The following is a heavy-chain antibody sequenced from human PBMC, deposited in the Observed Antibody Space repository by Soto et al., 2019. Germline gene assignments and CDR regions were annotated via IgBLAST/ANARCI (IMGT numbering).Heavy chain of an antibody. V-gene: IGHV1-69*06. J-gene: IGHJ3*01. D-gene: IGHD3-22*01. Sequence: QVQLVQSGAEVKKPGSSVKVSCKASGGTFSSYAISWVRQAPGQGLAWMGGIIPIFGTANYAQKSQGRVTITEDKCTCTAYMEPSSLRSEDRGVYYCAREDPCLYYCSSGYWDAFDLWGQGTMVTVSS. CDR3: AREDPCLYYCSSGYWDAFDL. CDR2: IIPIFGTA. CDR1: GGTFSSYA.